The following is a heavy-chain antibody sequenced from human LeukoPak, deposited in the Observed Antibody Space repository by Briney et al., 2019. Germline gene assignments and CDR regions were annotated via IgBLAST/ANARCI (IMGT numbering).Heavy chain of an antibody. CDR1: GGSISSSSYY. CDR3: ARHPVYSSSAAFDY. V-gene: IGHV4-39*01. Sequence: SETLSLTCTVSGGSISSSSYYWGWIRQPRGKGLEWIGSIYYSGSTYYNPSLKSRVTISVDTPKNQFSLKLSSVTAADTAVYHCARHPVYSSSAAFDYWGQGNLVTVSS. D-gene: IGHD6-13*01. J-gene: IGHJ4*02. CDR2: IYYSGST.